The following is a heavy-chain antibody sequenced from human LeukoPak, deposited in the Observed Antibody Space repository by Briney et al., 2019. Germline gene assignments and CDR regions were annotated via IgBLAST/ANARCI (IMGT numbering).Heavy chain of an antibody. J-gene: IGHJ4*02. CDR1: GYTLTELS. Sequence: ASVKVSCKVSGYTLTELSMHWVRQAPGKGLEWMGGFDPEDGETIYAQKFQGRVTMTEDTSTDTAYMELRSLRSDDTAVYYCAREAQNYYDSSGPSISNDYWGQGTLVTVSS. V-gene: IGHV1-24*01. CDR3: AREAQNYYDSSGPSISNDY. D-gene: IGHD3-22*01. CDR2: FDPEDGET.